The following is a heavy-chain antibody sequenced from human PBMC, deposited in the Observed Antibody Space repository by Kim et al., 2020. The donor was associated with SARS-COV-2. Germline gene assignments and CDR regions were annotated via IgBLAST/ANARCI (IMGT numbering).Heavy chain of an antibody. V-gene: IGHV3-15*01. CDR1: GFTFSNAW. J-gene: IGHJ4*02. CDR2: IKSKTDGGTT. Sequence: GGSLRLSCAASGFTFSNAWMSWVRQAPGKGLEWVGRIKSKTDGGTTDYAAPVKGRFTISRDDSKNTLYLQMNSLKTEDTAVYYCTTNVLRYFDWLFAGVYYFDYWGQGTLVTVSS. CDR3: TTNVLRYFDWLFAGVYYFDY. D-gene: IGHD3-9*01.